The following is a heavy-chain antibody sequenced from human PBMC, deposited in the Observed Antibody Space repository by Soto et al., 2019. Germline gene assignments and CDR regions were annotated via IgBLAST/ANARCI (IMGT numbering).Heavy chain of an antibody. CDR2: TSYDGSNK. J-gene: IGHJ4*02. CDR3: ARWGTTGGLDV. CDR1: GFTSRSYV. V-gene: IGHV3-30*19. D-gene: IGHD3-16*01. Sequence: QVQLVESGGGVVQPGASLRLSCVGSGFTSRSYVIHWVRQAPGKGLEWVALTSYDGSNKYYDDSVKGRFTISRDNSRNTVDLNMASLRLEDTALYYCARWGTTGGLDVWGQGTLVSVSS.